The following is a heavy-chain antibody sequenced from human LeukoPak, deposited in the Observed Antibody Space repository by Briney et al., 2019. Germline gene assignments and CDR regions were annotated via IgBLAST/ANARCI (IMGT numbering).Heavy chain of an antibody. CDR2: INTYNGNT. J-gene: IGHJ4*02. D-gene: IGHD3-22*01. Sequence: ASVKVSCKASGYTFTNYGISWVRQAPGQGLEWMGWINTYNGNTNYAQKFQGRVTMTTDTSTSTAYMELRSLRSDDTAVYYCARVVLDHYYDSSGYLGTLDYWGQGTLVSVSS. CDR1: GYTFTNYG. CDR3: ARVVLDHYYDSSGYLGTLDY. V-gene: IGHV1-18*01.